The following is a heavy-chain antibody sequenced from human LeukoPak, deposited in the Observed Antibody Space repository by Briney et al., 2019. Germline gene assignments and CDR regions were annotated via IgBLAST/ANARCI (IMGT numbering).Heavy chain of an antibody. V-gene: IGHV1-2*02. CDR1: GYSFTDYF. CDR3: ARPTRDCDVTNCYKVVGY. J-gene: IGHJ4*02. Sequence: ASVKVSCKASGYSFTDYFIHWVRQAPGQGLEWMGWVNPISGDTNYAPKFQGRVTMTRDTSISTAHMELSSLRSDDTAVYYCARPTRDCDVTNCYKVVGYWGQGTLVTVSS. D-gene: IGHD2-2*02. CDR2: VNPISGDT.